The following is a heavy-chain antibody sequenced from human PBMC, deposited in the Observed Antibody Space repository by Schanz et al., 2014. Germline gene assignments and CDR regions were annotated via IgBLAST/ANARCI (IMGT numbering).Heavy chain of an antibody. D-gene: IGHD1-7*01. CDR3: ATWSGTRLFHN. J-gene: IGHJ4*02. CDR2: VNHGGYT. Sequence: QVQLQQWGAGLLKPSETLSLTCAFSGGSFSGYWWTWVRQSPGKGLEWIGEVNHGGYTNYNPSLKSRVTVSVDISKKHFSLGLSSVTAADTAAYYCATWSGTRLFHNWGQGTLVTVSS. V-gene: IGHV4-34*01. CDR1: GGSFSGYW.